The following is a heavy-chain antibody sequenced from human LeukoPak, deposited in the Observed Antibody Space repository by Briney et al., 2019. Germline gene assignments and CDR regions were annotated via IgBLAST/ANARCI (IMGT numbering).Heavy chain of an antibody. J-gene: IGHJ4*02. CDR3: AKDRYYYDSSGYYGDFDY. CDR1: GFTFSSYA. Sequence: PGASLRLSCAASGFTFSSYAMSWVRQAPGKGLEWVSAISGSGGSTYYADSVKGRFTISRDNSKNTLYLQMNNLRAEDTAVYYCAKDRYYYDSSGYYGDFDYWGQGTLVTVSS. D-gene: IGHD3-22*01. CDR2: ISGSGGST. V-gene: IGHV3-23*01.